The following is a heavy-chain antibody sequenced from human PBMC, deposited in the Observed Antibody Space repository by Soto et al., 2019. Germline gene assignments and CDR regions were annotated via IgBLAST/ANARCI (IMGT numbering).Heavy chain of an antibody. J-gene: IGHJ4*02. CDR1: GFAFRSYN. CDR3: ASATVVTATFDF. V-gene: IGHV3-21*01. Sequence: GGSLRLSCAASGFAFRSYNMNWVRQAPGKGLEWVASISSGSSNIYYADSVKGRFTISRDNAKNSLYLQMDSLRAEDSAVYYCASATVVTATFDFWGQGTLVTVSS. D-gene: IGHD2-21*02. CDR2: ISSGSSNI.